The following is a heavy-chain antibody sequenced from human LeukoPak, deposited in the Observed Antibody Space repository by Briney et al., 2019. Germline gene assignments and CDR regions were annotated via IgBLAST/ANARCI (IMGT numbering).Heavy chain of an antibody. J-gene: IGHJ4*02. D-gene: IGHD1-1*01. CDR1: GDSITNYY. CDR3: AKWHERLLAFDS. V-gene: IGHV4-59*01. Sequence: SETMSLTCSVSGDSITNYYWNWVRQPPGKGLEWIGYIHYTGKNYYNPSLKSRITMSVDTSRSQFSLKLSSVTTADTAVYYCAKWHERLLAFDSWGQGALVTVSS. CDR2: IHYTGKN.